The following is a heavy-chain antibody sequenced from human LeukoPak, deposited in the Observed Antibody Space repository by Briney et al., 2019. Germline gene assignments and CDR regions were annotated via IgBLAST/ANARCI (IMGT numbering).Heavy chain of an antibody. V-gene: IGHV3-48*03. D-gene: IGHD3-9*01. CDR2: ISSSGSTI. Sequence: PGGSLRLSCAASGFTFSSYEMNWVRQAPGKGLEWVSYISSSGSTIYYADSVKGRFTISRDNAKNSLYLQMNSLRAEDTAVYYCARDSYDILTGYYLSGTDAFDIWGQGTMVTVSS. J-gene: IGHJ3*02. CDR1: GFTFSSYE. CDR3: ARDSYDILTGYYLSGTDAFDI.